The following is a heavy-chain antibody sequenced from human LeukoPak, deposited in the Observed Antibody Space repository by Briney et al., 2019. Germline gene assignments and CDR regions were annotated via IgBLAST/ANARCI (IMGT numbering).Heavy chain of an antibody. V-gene: IGHV3-23*01. D-gene: IGHD2-15*01. Sequence: GGSLRLSCAASGFTFGSYAMSWVRQAPGKGLEWVSVISGSGGSTYYADSVKGRFTISRDNSKNTLYLQMNSLRAEDTAVYYCAKAHGPYCSGGSCYCNYWGQGTLVTVSS. J-gene: IGHJ4*02. CDR2: ISGSGGST. CDR1: GFTFGSYA. CDR3: AKAHGPYCSGGSCYCNY.